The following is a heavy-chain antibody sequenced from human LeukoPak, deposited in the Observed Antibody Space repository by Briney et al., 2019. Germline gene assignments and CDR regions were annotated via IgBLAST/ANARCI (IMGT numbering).Heavy chain of an antibody. V-gene: IGHV4-4*07. CDR3: AREGGYDSSGYYETYFDY. CDR1: GGSISSHD. D-gene: IGHD3-22*01. CDR2: IYISGSP. Sequence: SETLSLTCTVSGGSISSHDWTWIRQPAGKGLEWIGRIYISGSPNYNPSLKSRVTMSVDTSKNQFSLKLTSVTAADTAVYYCAREGGYDSSGYYETYFDYWGQGTLVTVYS. J-gene: IGHJ4*02.